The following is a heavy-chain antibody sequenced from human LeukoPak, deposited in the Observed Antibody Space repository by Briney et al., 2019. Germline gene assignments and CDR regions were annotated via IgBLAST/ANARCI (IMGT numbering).Heavy chain of an antibody. CDR3: AKIRGYYYGSGSYYGAFDI. Sequence: GGSLRLSCAASGFTFSSYSMSWVRQAPGKGLEWVSAISGSGGSTYYADSVKGRFTISRDNSKNTLYLQMNSLRAEDTAVYYCAKIRGYYYGSGSYYGAFDIWGQGTMVTVSS. CDR1: GFTFSSYS. J-gene: IGHJ3*02. V-gene: IGHV3-23*01. CDR2: ISGSGGST. D-gene: IGHD3-10*01.